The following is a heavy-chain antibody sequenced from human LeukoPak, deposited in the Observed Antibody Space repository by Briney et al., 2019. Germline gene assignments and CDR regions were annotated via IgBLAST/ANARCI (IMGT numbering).Heavy chain of an antibody. J-gene: IGHJ6*02. D-gene: IGHD5-18*01. Sequence: GGSLRLSCAASGFTFSSYGMHWVRQAPGKGLEWVAVISYDGSNKYYADSVKGRFTISRDNSKNTLYLQMNSLRAEDTAVYYCAKDTVSGYSSLQGMDVWGQGTTVTVSS. CDR1: GFTFSSYG. CDR3: AKDTVSGYSSLQGMDV. CDR2: ISYDGSNK. V-gene: IGHV3-30*18.